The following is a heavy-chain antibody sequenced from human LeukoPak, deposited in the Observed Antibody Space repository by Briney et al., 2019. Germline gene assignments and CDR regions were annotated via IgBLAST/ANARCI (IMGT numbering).Heavy chain of an antibody. V-gene: IGHV3-11*06. Sequence: GGSLRLSCAASGFTFSDYYMSWIRQAPGKGPEWVSYISSSSSYTNYADSVKGRFTISRDNAKNSLYLQMNSLRAEDTAVYYCARDAKGDYYGSGSYLHPDYWGQGTLVTVSS. CDR2: ISSSSSYT. CDR3: ARDAKGDYYGSGSYLHPDY. CDR1: GFTFSDYY. D-gene: IGHD3-10*01. J-gene: IGHJ4*02.